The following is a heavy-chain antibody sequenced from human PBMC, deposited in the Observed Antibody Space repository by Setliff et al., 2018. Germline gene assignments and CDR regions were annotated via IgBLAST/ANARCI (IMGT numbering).Heavy chain of an antibody. CDR1: GYTFTSYP. CDR3: ARATRFGTIKYRGDYYMDV. V-gene: IGHV7-4-1*02. D-gene: IGHD3-10*01. J-gene: IGHJ6*03. CDR2: INTKTGNP. Sequence: ASVKVSCKASGYTFTSYPINWVRQAPGQGLEWMGWINTKTGNPAYAQAFTGRLIFSLDTSVNTAYLQISSLKAEDTAIYYCARATRFGTIKYRGDYYMDVWGKGTTVTVSS.